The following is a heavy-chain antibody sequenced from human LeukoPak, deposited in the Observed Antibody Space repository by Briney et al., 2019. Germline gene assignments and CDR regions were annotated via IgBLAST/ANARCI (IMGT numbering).Heavy chain of an antibody. CDR3: AKDGDYYDSDAYSSFFDY. CDR2: ISGSGGSR. D-gene: IGHD3-22*01. V-gene: IGHV3-23*01. Sequence: GGSLRLSCAASGFTFSSYSMNWVRQAPGKGLEWVAAISGSGGSRYYADSVKGRFAISRDDSTNTLSLQMTNLRAEDTAIYYCAKDGDYYDSDAYSSFFDYWGQGTLVTVSS. J-gene: IGHJ4*02. CDR1: GFTFSSYS.